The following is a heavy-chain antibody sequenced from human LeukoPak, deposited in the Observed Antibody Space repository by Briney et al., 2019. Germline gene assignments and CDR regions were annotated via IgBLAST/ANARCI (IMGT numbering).Heavy chain of an antibody. Sequence: GRSLRLSCAASGFIFSSYDMHWVRQAPGKGLEWVAVISYDGSNKYYADSVKGRFTISRDNAKNSLYLQMNSLRAEDTAVYYCTRDLLYLAARGPWGQGTLVTVSS. D-gene: IGHD6-6*01. CDR1: GFIFSSYD. CDR2: ISYDGSNK. V-gene: IGHV3-30*03. J-gene: IGHJ5*02. CDR3: TRDLLYLAARGP.